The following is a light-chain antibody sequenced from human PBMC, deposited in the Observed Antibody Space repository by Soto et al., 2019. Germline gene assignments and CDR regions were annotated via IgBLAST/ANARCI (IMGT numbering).Light chain of an antibody. CDR2: YDS. V-gene: IGLV3-21*04. J-gene: IGLJ3*02. CDR3: QVWDSSSDRV. CDR1: NIGSKS. Sequence: SFELTQPPSVSVAPGKTARITCGGNNIGSKSVHWYQQKPGQAPVLVIYYDSDRPSGIPERFSGSNSGNTATLTISRVEAGDEDDYYCQVWDSSSDRVFGGGTKLTVL.